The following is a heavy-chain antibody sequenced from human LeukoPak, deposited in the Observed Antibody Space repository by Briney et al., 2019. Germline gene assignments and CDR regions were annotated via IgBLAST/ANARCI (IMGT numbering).Heavy chain of an antibody. CDR1: GFTFSSYA. J-gene: IGHJ4*02. CDR2: ITRSGTTI. D-gene: IGHD4-17*01. Sequence: PGGSLRLSCTASGFTFSSYAMNWVRQAPGKGLEWVSHITRSGTTIYYADSVKGRFTISRDNAKNSLYLQMNSLRADDTAVYFCARQTTTVTQFDYWGQGTLVTVSS. V-gene: IGHV3-48*04. CDR3: ARQTTTVTQFDY.